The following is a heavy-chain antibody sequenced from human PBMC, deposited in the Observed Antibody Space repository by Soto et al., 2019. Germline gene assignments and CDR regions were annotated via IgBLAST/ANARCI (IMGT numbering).Heavy chain of an antibody. CDR1: GFTFSSYG. J-gene: IGHJ5*02. Sequence: QVQLVESGGGVVQPGRSLRLSCAASGFTFSSYGIHWVRQAPGKGLEWVAAISYDGSNKYYADSVKGRLTISRENSKNTVYLQMNSLRDEDTAVYYCARDLKDYYDSSGYLRGGVDPWGQGTLVTVSS. CDR3: ARDLKDYYDSSGYLRGGVDP. D-gene: IGHD3-22*01. V-gene: IGHV3-30*03. CDR2: ISYDGSNK.